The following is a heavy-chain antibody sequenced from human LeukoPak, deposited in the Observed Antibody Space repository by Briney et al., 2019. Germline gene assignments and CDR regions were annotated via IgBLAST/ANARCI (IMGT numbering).Heavy chain of an antibody. D-gene: IGHD1-26*01. CDR2: INPNSGGT. V-gene: IGHV1-2*02. CDR1: GYTFTGYY. Sequence: GASVKVSCKASGYTFTGYYMHWVRQAPGQGLEWMGWINPNSGGTNYAQKFQGRVTMTRDTSISTAYMELSRLRSDDTAVYYCARDALYIVGATTPAEYFQHWGQGTLVTVSS. J-gene: IGHJ1*01. CDR3: ARDALYIVGATTPAEYFQH.